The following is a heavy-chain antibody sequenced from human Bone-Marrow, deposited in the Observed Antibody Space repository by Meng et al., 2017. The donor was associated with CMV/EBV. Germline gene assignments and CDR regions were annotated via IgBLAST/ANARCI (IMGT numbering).Heavy chain of an antibody. V-gene: IGHV4-59*01. D-gene: IGHD4-11*01. Sequence: GSLRLSCAASGITFSTAWMSWVRQAPGKGLEWIGYIYYSGSTNYNPSLKSRVTISVDTSKNQFSLKLSSVTAADTAVYYCARDSLRLQLDYWGQGTLVTCFS. J-gene: IGHJ4*02. CDR3: ARDSLRLQLDY. CDR2: IYYSGST. CDR1: GITFSTAW.